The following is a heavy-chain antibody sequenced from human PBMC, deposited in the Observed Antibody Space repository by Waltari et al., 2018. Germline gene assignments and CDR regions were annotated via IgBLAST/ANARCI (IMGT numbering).Heavy chain of an antibody. CDR1: GFTFDDYA. CDR3: AKSGDQVVPLGGWFDP. CDR2: ISWNSGSI. Sequence: EVQLVESGGGLVQPGRSLRLSCAASGFTFDDYAMHWVRQAPGKGLEWVSGISWNSGSIGDADSVKGRFTISRDNAKNSLYLQMNSLRAEDTALYYCAKSGDQVVPLGGWFDPWGQGTLVTVSS. J-gene: IGHJ5*02. D-gene: IGHD2-15*01. V-gene: IGHV3-9*01.